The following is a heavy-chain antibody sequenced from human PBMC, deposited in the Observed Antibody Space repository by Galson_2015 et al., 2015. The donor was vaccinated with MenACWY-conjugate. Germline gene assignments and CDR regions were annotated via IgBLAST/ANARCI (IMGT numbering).Heavy chain of an antibody. D-gene: IGHD2-21*01. Sequence: SLRLSCAGSAFTFSHAYMSWVRQAPGKGLEWVGRIKSQPDGGKIDYAAPVTGRFTISRDDSNNTLYLQMNSLKIEDTAVYYCTTHKPDSWGGLLFHFYMDAWGKGTTVTVSS. CDR2: IKSQPDGGKI. J-gene: IGHJ6*03. CDR3: TTHKPDSWGGLLFHFYMDA. V-gene: IGHV3-15*01. CDR1: AFTFSHAY.